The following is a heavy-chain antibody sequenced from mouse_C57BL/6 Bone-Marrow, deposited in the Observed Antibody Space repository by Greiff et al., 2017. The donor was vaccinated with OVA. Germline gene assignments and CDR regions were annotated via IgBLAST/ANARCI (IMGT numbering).Heavy chain of an antibody. Sequence: EVQLVESGPELVKPGASVKIPCKASGYTFTDYNMDWVKQSHGKSLEWIGDINPNNGGTIYNHKFKGKATLTVDKSSSTAYMELRSLTSEDTAVYYCTKTEWLPLYYAMDYWGQGTSVTVSS. J-gene: IGHJ4*01. V-gene: IGHV1-18*01. D-gene: IGHD2-2*01. CDR1: GYTFTDYN. CDR2: INPNNGGT. CDR3: TKTEWLPLYYAMDY.